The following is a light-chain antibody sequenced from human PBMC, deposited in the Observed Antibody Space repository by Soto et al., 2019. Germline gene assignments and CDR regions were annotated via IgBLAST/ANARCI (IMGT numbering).Light chain of an antibody. CDR1: SSDVGGYNY. Sequence: QSALTQPASVSGSPGQSITISCTGTSSDVGGYNYVSWYQQHPGKAPKLIIYEVTNRPSGVSGRFSGSKSGNTASLTISGFQAEDEADYYCSSFTTSSTLGVFGGGTKLTVL. J-gene: IGLJ3*02. CDR2: EVT. CDR3: SSFTTSSTLGV. V-gene: IGLV2-14*01.